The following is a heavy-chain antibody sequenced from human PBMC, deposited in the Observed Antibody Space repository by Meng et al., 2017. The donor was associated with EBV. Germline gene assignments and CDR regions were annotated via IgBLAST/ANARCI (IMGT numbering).Heavy chain of an antibody. J-gene: IGHJ4*02. V-gene: IGHV1-69*01. CDR2: FLPRLGAP. CDR1: GGPFRYYG. D-gene: IGHD3-10*01. CDR3: ASESGRGYTPDY. Sequence: QGQWGHAGGEVKKPGAVVKVACKTSGGPFRYYGVRWVRQATGQGLEWLGGFLPRLGAPNYAQKFHGRVKITADESTSTHYMDLSSLRSEDKAIYYCASESGRGYTPDYWGQGTLVTVSS.